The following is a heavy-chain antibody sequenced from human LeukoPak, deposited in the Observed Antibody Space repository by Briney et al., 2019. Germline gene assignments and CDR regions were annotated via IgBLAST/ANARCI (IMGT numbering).Heavy chain of an antibody. CDR1: GFTFSSYW. CDR3: ARTHQLFFYGLDV. Sequence: GGSLRLSCAASGFTFSSYWMNWVRQAPGKGLEWVSYIRTSGTNTDYTGSVKGRFTISRDNAKNSLYLQMNSLRAEDTAVYYCARTHQLFFYGLDVWGQGTSVTVS. J-gene: IGHJ6*02. D-gene: IGHD1-1*01. V-gene: IGHV3-48*04. CDR2: IRTSGTNT.